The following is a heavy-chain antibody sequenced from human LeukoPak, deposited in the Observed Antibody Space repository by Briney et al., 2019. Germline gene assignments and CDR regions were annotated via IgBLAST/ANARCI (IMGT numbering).Heavy chain of an antibody. J-gene: IGHJ5*02. CDR3: ASSIAAALWFDP. CDR1: GASISGSGYY. D-gene: IGHD6-25*01. V-gene: IGHV4-39*01. CDR2: IYSSGST. Sequence: SETLSLTCTVSGASISGSGYYWGWIRQPPGKGLEWIGSIYSSGSTYYNASLQSRVTISIETSKNQISLRLNSVTAADTAVYYCASSIAAALWFDPWGQGTLVTVSS.